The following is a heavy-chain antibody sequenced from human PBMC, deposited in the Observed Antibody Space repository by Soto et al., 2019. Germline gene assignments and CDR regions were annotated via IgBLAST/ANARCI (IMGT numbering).Heavy chain of an antibody. J-gene: IGHJ4*02. Sequence: QVQLVESGGGVVHPGRSLRLSCAASGFTFSTYGMHWVRQAPGMGLEWVAVIWYDGSHKDYADSVKGRFTISRDNSKNTLYLQMNSLRVEDTGVYYCARAVGPFDYWGQGTLVTVSS. CDR2: IWYDGSHK. CDR1: GFTFSTYG. V-gene: IGHV3-33*01. CDR3: ARAVGPFDY. D-gene: IGHD1-26*01.